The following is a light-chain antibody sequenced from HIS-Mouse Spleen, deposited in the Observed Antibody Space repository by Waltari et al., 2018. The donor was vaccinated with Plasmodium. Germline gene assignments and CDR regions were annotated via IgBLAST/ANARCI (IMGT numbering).Light chain of an antibody. CDR1: QSVSRY. V-gene: IGKV3-11*01. CDR3: QQRSNWPRVLT. J-gene: IGKJ4*01. Sequence: EIVLTQSPATLSLSPGERATLPCRDSQSVSRYLAWYQQNPGQAPRLLICDASNRATRIPARFSGSGSGTDFNLTISSLEPEDFAVYYCQQRSNWPRVLTFGGGTKVEIK. CDR2: DAS.